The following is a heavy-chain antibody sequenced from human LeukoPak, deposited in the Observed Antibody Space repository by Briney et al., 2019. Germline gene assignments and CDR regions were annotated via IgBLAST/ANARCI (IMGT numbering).Heavy chain of an antibody. V-gene: IGHV4-34*01. J-gene: IGHJ5*02. Sequence: PSETLSLTCAVYGGSFSGYYWSWIRQPPGKGLEWIGEINHSGSTNYNPSLKSRVTISVDTSKNQFSLKLSPVTAADTAVYDCARGRIAAAGIWFDPWGQGTLVTVSS. D-gene: IGHD6-13*01. CDR2: INHSGST. CDR3: ARGRIAAAGIWFDP. CDR1: GGSFSGYY.